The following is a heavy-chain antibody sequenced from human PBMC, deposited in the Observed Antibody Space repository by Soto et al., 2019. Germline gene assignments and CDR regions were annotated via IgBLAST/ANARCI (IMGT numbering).Heavy chain of an antibody. D-gene: IGHD3-16*01. CDR3: ARSWVTGKGGMDV. CDR1: GYTFTSYG. J-gene: IGHJ6*02. CDR2: INGYTGNT. Sequence: QVQLVQSGAEVKKPGASVKVSCKDSGYTFTSYGLSWVRQAPGQGLECMGWINGYTGNTNYAQKCQSRVTMPTHTSTSTAYLDLWALISDDTAVYYCARSWVTGKGGMDVWGQGTTVPVSS. V-gene: IGHV1-18*01.